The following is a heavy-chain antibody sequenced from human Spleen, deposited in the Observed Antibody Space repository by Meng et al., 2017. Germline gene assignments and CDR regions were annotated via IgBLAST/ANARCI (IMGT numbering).Heavy chain of an antibody. D-gene: IGHD3-10*01. CDR3: ARRRTSGSYYSFQSIYFDY. CDR2: IYQTGST. CDR1: GGSISSNNW. J-gene: IGHJ4*02. Sequence: QVQLQQWGAGLLKPSGTLSLTCVVSGGSISSNNWWSWVRQPPGKGLEWIGEIYQTGSTNYNPSLKSRVTISADKSRNQFSLKLSSLTAADTAVYYCARRRTSGSYYSFQSIYFDYWGQGTLVTVSS. V-gene: IGHV4-4*02.